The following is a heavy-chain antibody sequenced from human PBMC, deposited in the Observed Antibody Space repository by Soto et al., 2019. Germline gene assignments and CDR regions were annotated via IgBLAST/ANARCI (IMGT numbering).Heavy chain of an antibody. CDR1: GFTFTRYS. V-gene: IGHV3-21*06. Sequence: VSLRLSCAASGFTFTRYSMNWVRQAPGKGLEWVSSISSTTNYIYYGDSMKGRFTISRDNAKNSLYLEMNSLRAEDTAVYYCARESEDLTSNFDYWGQGTLVTVS. J-gene: IGHJ4*02. CDR2: ISSTTNYI. CDR3: ARESEDLTSNFDY.